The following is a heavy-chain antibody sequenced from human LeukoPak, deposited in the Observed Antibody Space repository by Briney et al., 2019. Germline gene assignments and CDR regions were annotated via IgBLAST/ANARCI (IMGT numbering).Heavy chain of an antibody. J-gene: IGHJ4*02. V-gene: IGHV3-21*01. CDR2: ISSSSSSYI. D-gene: IGHD6-13*01. CDR3: ARDVESSWYEGGFDY. CDR1: GFTFSSYS. Sequence: PGGSLRLSCAASGFTFSSYSMNWVRQAPGKGLEWVSSISSSSSSYIYYADSVKGRFTISRDNAKNSLYLQMNSLRAEDTAVYYCARDVESSWYEGGFDYWGQGTLVTVSS.